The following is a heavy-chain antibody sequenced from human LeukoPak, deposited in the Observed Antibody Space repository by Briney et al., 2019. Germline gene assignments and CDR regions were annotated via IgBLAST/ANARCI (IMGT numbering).Heavy chain of an antibody. CDR2: IYFGGTT. CDR3: ASQQSSGWPPRGDDY. J-gene: IGHJ4*02. Sequence: NPSETLSLTCAVSGGSMSSSGYYWGWIRQPPGKGLEWIGNIYFGGTTHSNPSLASRVTMSVATSKSQFSLMLTSVTAADTAVYYCASQQSSGWPPRGDDYWGQGILVTFSS. CDR1: GGSMSSSGYY. D-gene: IGHD6-19*01. V-gene: IGHV4-39*01.